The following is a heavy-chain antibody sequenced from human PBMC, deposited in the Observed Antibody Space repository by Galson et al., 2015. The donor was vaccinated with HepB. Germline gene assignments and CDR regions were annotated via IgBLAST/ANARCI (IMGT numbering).Heavy chain of an antibody. CDR1: GFTFSSYA. J-gene: IGHJ4*02. Sequence: SLRLSCAASGFTFSSYAMSWVRQAPGKGLEWVSTISGSGGSTYYADSLKGRFTISRDNSNNTLYLQLNSPRLEDTAVYYCARSITMVRINTPDYWGQGTLVIVSS. D-gene: IGHD3-10*01. CDR3: ARSITMVRINTPDY. V-gene: IGHV3-23*01. CDR2: ISGSGGST.